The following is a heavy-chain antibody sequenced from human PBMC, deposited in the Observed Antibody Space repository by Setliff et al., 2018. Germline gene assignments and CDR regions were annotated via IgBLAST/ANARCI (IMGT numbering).Heavy chain of an antibody. CDR1: GESFSNNY. CDR3: ARISGDFDTFDL. Sequence: PSETLSLTCIVYGESFSNNYWSWIRQSPGKGLEWIASIYYGGRVFHNPSLTSRVSISADTSKNQLSLQVTSVTAADTAVYYCARISGDFDTFDLWGQGTLVTVSS. J-gene: IGHJ3*01. D-gene: IGHD2-21*02. V-gene: IGHV4-39*07. CDR2: IYYGGRV.